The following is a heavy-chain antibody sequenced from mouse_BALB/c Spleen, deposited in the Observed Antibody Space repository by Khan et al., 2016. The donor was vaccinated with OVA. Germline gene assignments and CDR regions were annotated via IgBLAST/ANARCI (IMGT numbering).Heavy chain of an antibody. V-gene: IGHV6-6*02. Sequence: EVKLEESGGGLVQPGGSMKLSCVASGFTFSNFWMTWVRQSPETGLEWVAEIRLKSNNYATHYAESVRGRFTISRADSKSGVYLQMNNLRAEDTGTYYCSRGGYYYSDYWGQGTTLTVSS. CDR2: IRLKSNNYAT. CDR3: SRGGYYYSDY. CDR1: GFTFSNFW. J-gene: IGHJ2*01. D-gene: IGHD2-3*01.